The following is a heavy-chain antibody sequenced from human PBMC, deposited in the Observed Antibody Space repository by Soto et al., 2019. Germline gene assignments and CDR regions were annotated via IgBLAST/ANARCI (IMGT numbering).Heavy chain of an antibody. CDR3: ARGGDYDSSAGWWYGMDV. D-gene: IGHD3-22*01. V-gene: IGHV3-21*01. CDR2: ISSSSSHI. Sequence: GSLRLSCAASGFTFSSYSLNWVRQAPGKGLEWVSSISSSSSHIYYTESVKGRFTISRDNAKNSLYLQMNSLRAEDTAVYYCARGGDYDSSAGWWYGMDVWGQGTTVTVSS. J-gene: IGHJ6*02. CDR1: GFTFSSYS.